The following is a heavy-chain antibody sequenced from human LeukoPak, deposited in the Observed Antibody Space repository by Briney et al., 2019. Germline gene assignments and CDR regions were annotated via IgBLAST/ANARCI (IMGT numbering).Heavy chain of an antibody. J-gene: IGHJ4*02. CDR2: ISSTNI. Sequence: GGSLRLSCAASGFTFRTYSMNWVRQAPGKVLEWVSSISSTNIYYADSMKGRFIISRDNARNSLYLEMNSLRAEDTAVYYCARIIGISGTYPTDYWGQGTLVTVSS. CDR3: ARIIGISGTYPTDY. CDR1: GFTFRTYS. V-gene: IGHV3-21*06. D-gene: IGHD1-26*01.